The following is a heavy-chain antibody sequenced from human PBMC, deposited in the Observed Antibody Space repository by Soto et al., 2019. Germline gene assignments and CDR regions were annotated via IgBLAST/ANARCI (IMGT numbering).Heavy chain of an antibody. J-gene: IGHJ6*02. D-gene: IGHD3-10*01. V-gene: IGHV5-10-1*01. CDR3: ATLWFGEYSMDV. CDR1: GYSFTSYW. CDR2: IDPSDSYT. Sequence: PXXSLKISFKGSGYSFTSYWIRWVLQMPGKGLEWMGRIDPSDSYTNYSPSFQGHVTISADKSISTAYLQWSSMKASDTAMYYCATLWFGEYSMDVWGQGTTVTVSS.